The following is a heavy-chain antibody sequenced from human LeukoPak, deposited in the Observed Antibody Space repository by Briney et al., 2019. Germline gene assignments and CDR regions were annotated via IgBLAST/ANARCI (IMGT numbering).Heavy chain of an antibody. D-gene: IGHD3-10*01. CDR2: IYFSGST. CDR1: GGSISSDY. V-gene: IGHV4-59*01. J-gene: IGHJ4*02. CDR3: ARGRGYFNY. Sequence: SETLSLTCTVSGGSISSDYWSWIRQPPGKGLEWIGYIYFSGSTNYNPSLKSRVTISVDTSKTQLSLKLSSVTAADTAVYYCARGRGYFNYWGQGTLVTVSS.